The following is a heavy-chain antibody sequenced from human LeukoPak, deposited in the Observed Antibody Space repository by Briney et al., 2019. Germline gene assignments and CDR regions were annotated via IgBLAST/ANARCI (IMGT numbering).Heavy chain of an antibody. D-gene: IGHD3-9*01. CDR1: GYTFTGYY. CDR3: ARSGRYFGWSPPPYGMDV. Sequence: ASVKVSCKASGYTFTGYYMHWVRQAPGQGLEWMGWINPNSGGTNYAQKFQGRVTMTRDTSISTAYMELSRLRSDDTAVYYCARSGRYFGWSPPPYGMDVWGQGTTVTVSS. CDR2: INPNSGGT. V-gene: IGHV1-2*02. J-gene: IGHJ6*02.